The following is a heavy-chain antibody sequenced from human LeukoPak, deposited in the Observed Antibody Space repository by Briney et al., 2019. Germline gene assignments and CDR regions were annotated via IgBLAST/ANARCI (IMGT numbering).Heavy chain of an antibody. CDR3: ATSNPLSGYDFY. J-gene: IGHJ4*02. V-gene: IGHV3-30*04. CDR2: ISYDGSNK. CDR1: GFTFSSYA. D-gene: IGHD5-12*01. Sequence: GGSLRLSCAASGFTFSSYAMHWVRQAPGKGLEWVAVISYDGSNKYYADSVKGRFTISRDNSKNTLYLQMNSLRAEDTAVYYCATSNPLSGYDFYWGQGTLVTVSS.